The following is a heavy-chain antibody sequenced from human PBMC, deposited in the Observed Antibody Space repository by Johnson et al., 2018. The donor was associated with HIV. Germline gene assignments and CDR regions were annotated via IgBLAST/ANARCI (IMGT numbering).Heavy chain of an antibody. CDR1: GFTFSSYE. J-gene: IGHJ3*02. Sequence: VHLVESGGGLVQPGGSLRLSCAASGFTFSSYEMNWVRQAPGKGLEWVSYISSSGSTIYYADSVKGRFTISRDNAKNSLYLQMNSLRAEDTAVYYCAREGGRYCSSTSCSKDAFDIWGQGTMVTVSS. V-gene: IGHV3-48*03. D-gene: IGHD2-2*01. CDR3: AREGGRYCSSTSCSKDAFDI. CDR2: ISSSGSTI.